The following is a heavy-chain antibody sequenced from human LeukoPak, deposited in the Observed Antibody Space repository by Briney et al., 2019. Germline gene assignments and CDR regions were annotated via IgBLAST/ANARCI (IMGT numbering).Heavy chain of an antibody. Sequence: ASVKVSCKASGYTFTGYYMHWVRQAPGQGLEWMGWINPNSGGTNYAQKFQGWVTMTRDTSISTAYMELSRLRSDDTAVYYCARDGLLFTYGGDGGMDVWGKGTTVTVSS. J-gene: IGHJ6*04. CDR3: ARDGLLFTYGGDGGMDV. V-gene: IGHV1-2*04. D-gene: IGHD1-26*01. CDR1: GYTFTGYY. CDR2: INPNSGGT.